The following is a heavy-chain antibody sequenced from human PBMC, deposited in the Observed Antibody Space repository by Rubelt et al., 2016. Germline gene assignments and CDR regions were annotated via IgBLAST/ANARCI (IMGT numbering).Heavy chain of an antibody. CDR2: IIPIFGTA. D-gene: IGHD3-22*01. Sequence: RGLEWMGGIIPIFGTAKYAQKFQDRVTITADESSSTAYMELSSLRAEDTAVYYCARETGVTMIVVKGDYYYGMDVWGQGTTVTVSS. CDR3: ARETGVTMIVVKGDYYYGMDV. V-gene: IGHV1-69*01. J-gene: IGHJ6*02.